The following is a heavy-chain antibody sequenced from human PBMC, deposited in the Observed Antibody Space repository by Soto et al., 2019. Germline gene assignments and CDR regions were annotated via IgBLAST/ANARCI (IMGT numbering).Heavy chain of an antibody. Sequence: EVQLLESGGGLVQPGGSLRLSCAASGFTFSSYAMSWVRQAPGKGLEWVSAISGSGGSTYYADSVQGRFTISRDNSKNTLYLQMNSLRAEDTAVYYCAKIGRGYYYYYYMDVWGKGTTVTVSS. CDR1: GFTFSSYA. CDR2: ISGSGGST. CDR3: AKIGRGYYYYYYMDV. J-gene: IGHJ6*03. V-gene: IGHV3-23*01.